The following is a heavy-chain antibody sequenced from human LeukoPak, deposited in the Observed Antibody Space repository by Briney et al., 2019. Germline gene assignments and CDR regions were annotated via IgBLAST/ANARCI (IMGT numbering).Heavy chain of an antibody. CDR1: GFTFSSYS. D-gene: IGHD2-15*01. CDR2: ISSSSSYI. J-gene: IGHJ4*02. V-gene: IGHV3-21*06. CDR3: AKECSGGICNDYYFDY. Sequence: GGSLRLSCAASGFTFSSYSMNWVRQAPGKGLEWVSSISSSSSYIYYADSVKGRFTVSRDNSKNTLHLQMNSLRPEDTAVYYCAKECSGGICNDYYFDYWGQGTLVTVSS.